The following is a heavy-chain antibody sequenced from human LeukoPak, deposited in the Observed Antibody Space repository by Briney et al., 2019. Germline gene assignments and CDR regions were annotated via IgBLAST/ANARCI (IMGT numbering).Heavy chain of an antibody. Sequence: GRSLRLSCTASGFTFGDYAMSWVRQAPGKGREWVGFIRRKAYGGTTEYPSSVKGRFTISRDHSKSIAYLQMNSLKTEDTAVYYCTRDFLLGRYYGMDVWGQGTTVTVSS. CDR3: TRDFLLGRYYGMDV. D-gene: IGHD2-8*02. CDR2: IRRKAYGGTT. J-gene: IGHJ6*02. CDR1: GFTFGDYA. V-gene: IGHV3-49*04.